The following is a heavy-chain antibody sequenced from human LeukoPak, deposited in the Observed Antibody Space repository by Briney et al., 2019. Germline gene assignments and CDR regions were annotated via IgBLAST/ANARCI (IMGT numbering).Heavy chain of an antibody. CDR2: IYYSGST. V-gene: IGHV4-59*06. CDR1: GGSISGYY. J-gene: IGHJ4*02. D-gene: IGHD3-16*01. CDR3: GRDYEGTMTTDH. Sequence: SETLSLTCTVSGGSISGYYWSWIRQPPGKGLEWIGYIYYSGSTYYNPSLKSRVTISVDTSKNQFSLKLSSVTAADTAVYYCGRDYEGTMTTDHWGQGTLVTVSS.